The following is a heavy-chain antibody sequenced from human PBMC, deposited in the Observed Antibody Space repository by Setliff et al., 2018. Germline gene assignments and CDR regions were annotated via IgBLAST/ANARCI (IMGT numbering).Heavy chain of an antibody. CDR2: TYYNGTA. D-gene: IGHD6-13*01. CDR3: VRESRSTWYRRDF. CDR1: GGSFTNYY. V-gene: IGHV4-39*02. Sequence: SETLSLTCTVYGGSFTNYYWVWMRQPPGKRLEWIGSTYYNGTAYYNPSLQSRVAISVDTSKNYFSLDVSSVTAADTAVYYCVRESRSTWYRRDFWGQGTLVTVSS. J-gene: IGHJ4*02.